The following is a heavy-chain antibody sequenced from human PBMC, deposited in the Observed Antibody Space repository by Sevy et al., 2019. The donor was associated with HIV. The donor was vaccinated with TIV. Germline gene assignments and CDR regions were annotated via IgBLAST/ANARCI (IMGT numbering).Heavy chain of an antibody. CDR2: FDPEDGET. J-gene: IGHJ4*02. V-gene: IGHV1-24*01. D-gene: IGHD3-22*01. CDR3: ATTKDYYESSGDPFDY. Sequence: ASVKVSCKVSGYTVTQLSMHWVRQAPGKGLEWMGSFDPEDGETIYAQKFQGRVTMTEDTSTDTAYMEMNSLRSEDTAVYNCATTKDYYESSGDPFDYWGQGTLVTVSS. CDR1: GYTVTQLS.